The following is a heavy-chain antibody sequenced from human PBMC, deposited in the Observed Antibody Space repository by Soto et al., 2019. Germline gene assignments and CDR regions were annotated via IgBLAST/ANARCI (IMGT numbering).Heavy chain of an antibody. CDR1: GYSFTAYW. Sequence: XESLKISCQASGYSFTAYWITWVRQMPGKGLEWMATIDPSDSYVDYGPSFRGHVTFSVDRSITTVYLQWNSLKASDSAMYFCTRRASSSFYHFDFWGQGALVTVSS. CDR2: IDPSDSYV. D-gene: IGHD2-2*01. V-gene: IGHV5-10-1*01. CDR3: TRRASSSFYHFDF. J-gene: IGHJ4*02.